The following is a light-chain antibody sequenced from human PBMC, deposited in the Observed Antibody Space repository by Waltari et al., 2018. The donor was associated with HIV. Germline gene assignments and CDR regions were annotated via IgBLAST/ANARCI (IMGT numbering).Light chain of an antibody. CDR2: EVS. CDR3: FSYAGNNYLL. V-gene: IGLV2-8*01. CDR1: SRDIGLYNF. Sequence: QSALTQPPSASGSPGQSVTISCAGTSRDIGLYNFVSWYQHHPGKAPKLMISEVSRRPSGVPDRFSGSKSGNTASLTVSGLHAEDEAAYYCFSYAGNNYLLFGGGTKLTVL. J-gene: IGLJ2*01.